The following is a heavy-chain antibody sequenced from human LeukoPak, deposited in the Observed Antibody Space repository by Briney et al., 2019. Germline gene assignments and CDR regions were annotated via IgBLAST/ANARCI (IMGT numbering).Heavy chain of an antibody. Sequence: GGSLRLSCAASGFTFSSYGMHWVRQPPGKGLEWVAIIWYDGSNKDYADSVKGRFTISRDDFKNTLYLQMNSLRAEDTAVYFCVSQRDHRVAVAGSFDNWGQGTLISVSP. J-gene: IGHJ4*02. CDR2: IWYDGSNK. CDR1: GFTFSSYG. V-gene: IGHV3-33*01. D-gene: IGHD6-19*01. CDR3: VSQRDHRVAVAGSFDN.